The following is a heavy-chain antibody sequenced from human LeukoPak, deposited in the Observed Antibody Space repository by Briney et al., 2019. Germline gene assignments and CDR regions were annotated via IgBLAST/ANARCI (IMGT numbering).Heavy chain of an antibody. CDR3: ARAQRSSWYLNYYYYGMDV. CDR2: IYTSGST. CDR1: GGSISSYY. V-gene: IGHV4-4*09. J-gene: IGHJ6*02. D-gene: IGHD6-13*01. Sequence: SETLSLTCTVSGGSISSYYWSWIQQPPGKGLEWIGYIYTSGSTNYNPSLKSRVTISVDTSKNQFSMKLSSVTAADTAVYYCARAQRSSWYLNYYYYGMDVWGQGTTVTVSS.